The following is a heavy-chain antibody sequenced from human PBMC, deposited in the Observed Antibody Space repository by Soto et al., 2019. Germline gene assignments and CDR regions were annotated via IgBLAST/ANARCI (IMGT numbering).Heavy chain of an antibody. J-gene: IGHJ4*02. CDR2: ISVSGDST. V-gene: IGHV3-23*01. Sequence: QAGGSLRLSCAASGFTFISYAMSWVRQAPGKGLEWVSGISVSGDSTYYADPVKGRFTISRDNSKNTLYLQMNSLRAEDTAVYYCAKNPRFSDFIDYWGQGTLVTVSS. D-gene: IGHD1-26*01. CDR3: AKNPRFSDFIDY. CDR1: GFTFISYA.